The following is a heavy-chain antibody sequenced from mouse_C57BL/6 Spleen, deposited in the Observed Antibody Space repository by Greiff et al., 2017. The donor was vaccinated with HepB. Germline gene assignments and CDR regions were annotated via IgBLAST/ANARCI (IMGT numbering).Heavy chain of an antibody. D-gene: IGHD1-1*01. V-gene: IGHV1-55*01. CDR3: ARRGSSYGWFAY. CDR2: IYPGSGST. CDR1: GYTFTSYW. Sequence: QVQLQQPGAELVKPGASVKMSCKASGYTFTSYWITWVKQRPGQGLEWIGDIYPGSGSTNYNEKFKSKATLTVDTSSSTAYMQLSSLTSEDSAVYYCARRGSSYGWFAYWGQGTLVTVSA. J-gene: IGHJ3*01.